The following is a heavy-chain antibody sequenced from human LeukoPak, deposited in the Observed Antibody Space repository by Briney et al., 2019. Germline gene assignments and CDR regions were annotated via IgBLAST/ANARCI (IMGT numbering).Heavy chain of an antibody. CDR2: IYYSGST. CDR3: ARVSSGWRGYYYYYYMDV. D-gene: IGHD6-19*01. Sequence: PSETLSLTCTVSGGSISSYYWSWIRQPPGKGLEWIGYIYYSGSTNYNPSLKSRVTISVDTSKNQFSLKLSSVTAADTAVYYCARVSSGWRGYYYYYYMDVWGKGTTVTVSS. CDR1: GGSISSYY. V-gene: IGHV4-59*01. J-gene: IGHJ6*03.